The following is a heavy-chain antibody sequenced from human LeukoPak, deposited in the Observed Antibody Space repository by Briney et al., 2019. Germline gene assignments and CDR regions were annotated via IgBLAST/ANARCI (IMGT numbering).Heavy chain of an antibody. D-gene: IGHD3-3*01. CDR2: IWYDGSNK. V-gene: IGHV3-33*06. CDR1: GITFSSYG. J-gene: IGHJ3*02. Sequence: GRSLRLSCAASGITFSSYGMHWVRQAPGKGLEWVAVIWYDGSNKYYADSVKGRFTISRDNSKNTLYLQMNSLRAEDTAVYYCAKWNYDFWSGDAFDIWGQGTMVTVSS. CDR3: AKWNYDFWSGDAFDI.